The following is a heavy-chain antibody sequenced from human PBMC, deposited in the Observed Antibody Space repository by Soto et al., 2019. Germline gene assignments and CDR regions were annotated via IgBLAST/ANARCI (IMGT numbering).Heavy chain of an antibody. CDR1: GFTFSSYS. V-gene: IGHV3-21*01. D-gene: IGHD6-6*01. CDR3: ARGWGSSSSGYYYYYYMDV. CDR2: ISSSSSYI. J-gene: IGHJ6*03. Sequence: GGSLRLSCAASGFTFSSYSMNWVRQAPGKGLEWVSSISSSSSYINYADSVKGRFTISRDNAKNSLYLQMNSLRAEDTAVYYCARGWGSSSSGYYYYYYMDVWGKGTTVTVSS.